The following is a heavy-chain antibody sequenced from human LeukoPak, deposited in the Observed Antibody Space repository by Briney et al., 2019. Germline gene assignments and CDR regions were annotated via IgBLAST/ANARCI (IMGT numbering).Heavy chain of an antibody. CDR2: IDYDGGSG. CDR3: TRNSGWYGLS. D-gene: IGHD6-19*01. J-gene: IGHJ1*01. CDR1: GFTFSTYA. Sequence: GGSLRLSCAASGFTFSTYAMSWIRQAPGKGLEWVSSIDYDGGSGHYADSVKGRFTISRDNSNNTLFLHLNSLRGEDTAVYYCTRNSGWYGLSWGQGTLVTVSS. V-gene: IGHV3-23*01.